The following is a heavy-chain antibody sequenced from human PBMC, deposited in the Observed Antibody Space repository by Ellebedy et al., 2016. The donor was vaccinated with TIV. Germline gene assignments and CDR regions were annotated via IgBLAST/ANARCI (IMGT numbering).Heavy chain of an antibody. CDR3: ARNIGAAGPVSVTFVGGMDV. J-gene: IGHJ6*02. CDR2: IYYSGST. V-gene: IGHV4-39*07. CDR1: GDTLSDSLHY. D-gene: IGHD6-13*01. Sequence: SETLSLTCTVSGDTLSDSLHYWGWIRQPPGKGLEWIGSIYYSGSTYYNPSLKSRVTMSVDMSKNQFSLKLSSVTAADTALYYCARNIGAAGPVSVTFVGGMDVWGQGTTVLVSS.